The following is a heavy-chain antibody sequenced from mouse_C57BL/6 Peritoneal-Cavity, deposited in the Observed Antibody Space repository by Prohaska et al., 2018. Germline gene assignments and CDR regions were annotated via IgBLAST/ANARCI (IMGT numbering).Heavy chain of an antibody. CDR3: ACNYDAMDY. CDR1: GYTFTSYW. J-gene: IGHJ4*01. V-gene: IGHV1-61*01. CDR2: IYPSYSET. D-gene: IGHD2-1*01. Sequence: QVQLQQPGAELVRPGSSVKLSCKASGYTFTSYWMDWVKQRTGQGLEWIGNIYPSYSETHYNQKFKDKATLTVDKSSSTAYMQPCSLTSEDSAVYYCACNYDAMDYWGQGTSVTVSS.